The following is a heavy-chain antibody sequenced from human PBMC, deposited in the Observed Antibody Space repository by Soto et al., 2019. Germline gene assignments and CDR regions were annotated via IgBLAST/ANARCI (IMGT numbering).Heavy chain of an antibody. CDR1: GGSISSYY. CDR3: ARRRYGTPFDY. J-gene: IGHJ4*02. Sequence: QVQLQESGPGLVKPSETLSLTCTVSGGSISSYYWSWIRQPPGKGLEWIGYIYYSGSTNYNPSLKSRVTISVDTSKNQFSLKLSSVTAADTAVYYCARRRYGTPFDYWGQGTLVTVSS. D-gene: IGHD3-9*01. CDR2: IYYSGST. V-gene: IGHV4-59*01.